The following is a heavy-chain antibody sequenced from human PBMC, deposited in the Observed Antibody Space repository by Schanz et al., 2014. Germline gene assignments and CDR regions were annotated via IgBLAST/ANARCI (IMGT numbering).Heavy chain of an antibody. Sequence: DVQLVESGGGLVQPGGSLRLSCAASGFTFSNYNMNWVRQAPGKGLEWVSYISRSSSTIYYTDSVKGRFTISRDNAKNSLYLQMNSLRAEDTAVYYCAKDGVEAVATVWGQGILVTVSS. CDR1: GFTFSNYN. J-gene: IGHJ4*02. V-gene: IGHV3-48*04. CDR3: AKDGVEAVATV. CDR2: ISRSSSTI. D-gene: IGHD5-12*01.